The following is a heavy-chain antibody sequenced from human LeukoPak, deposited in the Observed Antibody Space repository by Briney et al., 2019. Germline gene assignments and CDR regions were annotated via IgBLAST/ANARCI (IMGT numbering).Heavy chain of an antibody. V-gene: IGHV1-2*02. CDR3: ASHPKAIVVVPAAIYY. CDR2: INPNSGGT. CDR1: GYTFTCYY. D-gene: IGHD2-2*01. Sequence: ASVKVSCKSSGYTFTCYYMHWVRQAPGQGLGWMGWINPNSGGTNYEQKFQGRVTMTRDTSISTAYMELSRLRSGDTAVYYCASHPKAIVVVPAAIYYWGQGTLVTVSS. J-gene: IGHJ4*02.